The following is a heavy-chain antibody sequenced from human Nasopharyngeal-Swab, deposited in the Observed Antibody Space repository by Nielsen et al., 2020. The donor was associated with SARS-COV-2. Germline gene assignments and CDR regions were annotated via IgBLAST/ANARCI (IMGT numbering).Heavy chain of an antibody. CDR2: IYYSGST. D-gene: IGHD2-15*01. CDR3: ARDSTPVYYYYYMDG. J-gene: IGHJ6*03. V-gene: IGHV4-61*08. Sequence: SETLSLTCTVSGGSISSGGYYWSWIRQPPGKGLEWIGYIYYSGSTNYNPSLKSRVTISVDTSKNQFSLKLSSVTAADTAVYYCARDSTPVYYYYYMDGWGKGPRSPSP. CDR1: GGSISSGGYY.